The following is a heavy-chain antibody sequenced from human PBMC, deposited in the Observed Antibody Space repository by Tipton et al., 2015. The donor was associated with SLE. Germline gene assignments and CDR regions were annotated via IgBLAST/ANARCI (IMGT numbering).Heavy chain of an antibody. CDR1: GGSFSTYY. CDR2: INHSGST. CDR3: ARELHGYYYYYFMDV. V-gene: IGHV4-34*01. Sequence: TLSLTCAVYGGSFSTYYWSWIRQPPGKGLEWIGEINHSGSTNYNPSLKSRVTISVDTSKNQFSLKLSSVTAADTAVYYCARELHGYYYYYFMDVWGKGTTVTVSS. D-gene: IGHD6-6*01. J-gene: IGHJ6*03.